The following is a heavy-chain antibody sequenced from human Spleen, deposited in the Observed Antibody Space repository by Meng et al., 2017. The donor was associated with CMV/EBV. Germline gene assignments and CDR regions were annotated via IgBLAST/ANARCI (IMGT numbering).Heavy chain of an antibody. J-gene: IGHJ4*02. D-gene: IGHD3-22*01. CDR1: FTFSSYD. CDR3: AKDYGVGDSSGYYPPFDY. CDR2: ISGSGGST. V-gene: IGHV3-23*01. Sequence: FTFSSYDMSWVRQAPGKGLEWVSAISGSGGSTYYADSVKGRFTISRDNSKNTLYLQMNSLRAEDTAVYYCAKDYGVGDSSGYYPPFDYWGQGTLVTVSS.